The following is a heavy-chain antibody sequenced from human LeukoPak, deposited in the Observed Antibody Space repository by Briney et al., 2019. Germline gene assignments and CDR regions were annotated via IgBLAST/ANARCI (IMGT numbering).Heavy chain of an antibody. CDR2: ISAYNGNT. CDR3: ARDGLYCSTSSYAFDY. D-gene: IGHD2-2*01. CDR1: GYTFTSYG. J-gene: IGHJ4*02. Sequence: ASVWVSRKASGYTFTSYGITWVRQAPGQGLEWMGWISAYNGNTNYAQNLQGTVTMNTDTSTSTAYMELRSLRSDDTAVYYCARDGLYCSTSSYAFDYWGQGALVTVSS. V-gene: IGHV1-18*01.